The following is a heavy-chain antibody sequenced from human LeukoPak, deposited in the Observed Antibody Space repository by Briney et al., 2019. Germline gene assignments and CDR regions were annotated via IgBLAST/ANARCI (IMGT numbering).Heavy chain of an antibody. CDR1: GFTFSSYG. J-gene: IGHJ1*01. D-gene: IGHD6-13*01. CDR2: IRYDGSNK. Sequence: PGGSLRLSCAASGFTFSSYGMHWVRQAPGKGLEWVAFIRYDGSNKYYADSVKGRFTISRDNSKNTLYLQMNSLRAEDTAVYYCAKDKGYSSSWYADNNWGQGTLVTVSS. CDR3: AKDKGYSSSWYADNN. V-gene: IGHV3-30*02.